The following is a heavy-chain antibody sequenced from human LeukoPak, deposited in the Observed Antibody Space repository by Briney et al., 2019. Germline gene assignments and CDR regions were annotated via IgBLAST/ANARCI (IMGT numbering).Heavy chain of an antibody. CDR3: ATGTGFDAFDI. J-gene: IGHJ3*02. Sequence: PSETLSLTCTVSGGSISSYYWSWIRQPPGKGLEWIGYIYYSGSTNYNPSLKSRVTISVDTSKNQFSLNLSSLTAADTAVYYCATGTGFDAFDIWGQGTMVTVSS. V-gene: IGHV4-59*01. CDR1: GGSISSYY. D-gene: IGHD1-7*01. CDR2: IYYSGST.